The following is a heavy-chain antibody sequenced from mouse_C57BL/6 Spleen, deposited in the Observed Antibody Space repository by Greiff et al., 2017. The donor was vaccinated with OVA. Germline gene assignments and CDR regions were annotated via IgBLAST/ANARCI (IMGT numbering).Heavy chain of an antibody. CDR3: ARDPHFYGSSYGAY. CDR2: ISDGGSYT. D-gene: IGHD1-1*01. Sequence: EVMLVESGGGLVKPGGSLKLSCAASGFTFSSYAMSWVRQTPEKRLEWVATISDGGSYTYYPDNVKGRVTITRDKAKNNLYLQMSHLKTEDTAMYYCARDPHFYGSSYGAYWGQGTLVTVSA. CDR1: GFTFSSYA. J-gene: IGHJ3*01. V-gene: IGHV5-4*01.